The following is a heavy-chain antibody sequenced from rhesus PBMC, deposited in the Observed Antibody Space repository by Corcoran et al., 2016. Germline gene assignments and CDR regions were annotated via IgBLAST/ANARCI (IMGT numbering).Heavy chain of an antibody. CDR2: ISYSGST. Sequence: QVHLQESGPGLVKPSETLSLTCDVSGGSVSSGNWWSWIRKPPEKGLECIGYISYSGSTSYNPSLKSRVTISRDTSKNQFSLKLSSVTAADTAVYYCARESGGGLGYWGQGVLVTVSS. CDR3: ARESGGGLGY. J-gene: IGHJ4*01. D-gene: IGHD1-44*01. CDR1: GGSVSSGNW. V-gene: IGHV4-122*02.